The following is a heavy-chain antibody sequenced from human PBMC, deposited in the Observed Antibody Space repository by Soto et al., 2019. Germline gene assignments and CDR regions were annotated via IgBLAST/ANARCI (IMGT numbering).Heavy chain of an antibody. J-gene: IGHJ6*02. D-gene: IGHD4-17*01. CDR1: GGSFSSGDYY. CDR3: ARIHFGDEPSYYYYGMDV. Sequence: QVQLQESGPGVVKPSQTLSLTCTVSGGSFSSGDYYWSWVRQPPGKGLECIGYIYYTGSTFNNPSLKSRVSISIDTSRPQFSLKLSSVTAADTAVYYCARIHFGDEPSYYYYGMDVWGQGTTVTVSS. V-gene: IGHV4-30-4*01. CDR2: IYYTGST.